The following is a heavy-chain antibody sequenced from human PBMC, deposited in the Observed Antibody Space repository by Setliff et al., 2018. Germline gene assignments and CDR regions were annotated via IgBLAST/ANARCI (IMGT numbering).Heavy chain of an antibody. CDR3: ARGGGRYHAAS. CDR2: IYHDGNS. D-gene: IGHD1-26*01. Sequence: SETLSLTCAVSGVSINSLTWWSWVRQTPGKGFEWIGEIYHDGNSNFAPSVHYSPSLKSRAIMSIDKSKNQFSLNLSAVTAADTAVYYCARGGGRYHAASWGQGTMVTVSS. J-gene: IGHJ4*02. CDR1: GVSINSLTW. V-gene: IGHV4-4*02.